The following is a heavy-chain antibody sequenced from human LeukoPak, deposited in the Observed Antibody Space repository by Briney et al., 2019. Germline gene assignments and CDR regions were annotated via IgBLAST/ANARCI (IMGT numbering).Heavy chain of an antibody. D-gene: IGHD5-24*01. CDR3: ARVEMATLIVGVFDY. Sequence: GGSLRLSCAASGFTFSSYSMNWVRQAPGKGLEWVSSISSSSSYIYYADSVKGRFTISRDNAKNSLYLQMNSLRAEDTAVYYCARVEMATLIVGVFDYWGQGTLVTVSS. J-gene: IGHJ4*02. V-gene: IGHV3-21*01. CDR2: ISSSSSYI. CDR1: GFTFSSYS.